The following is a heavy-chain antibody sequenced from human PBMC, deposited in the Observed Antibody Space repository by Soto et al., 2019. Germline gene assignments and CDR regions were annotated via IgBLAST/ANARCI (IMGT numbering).Heavy chain of an antibody. V-gene: IGHV5-51*01. J-gene: IGHJ5*02. CDR1: GYSFTSYW. Sequence: GESLKISCKGSGYSFTSYWIGWVRQMPGKGLEWMWIIYPCDSDTRYSPSFQGQVTISADKSISTAYLQWSSLKASDTAMYYCARREYCSSTSCYSEGQVAYNWFDHWGQGPLVTVSS. D-gene: IGHD2-2*01. CDR3: ARREYCSSTSCYSEGQVAYNWFDH. CDR2: IYPCDSDT.